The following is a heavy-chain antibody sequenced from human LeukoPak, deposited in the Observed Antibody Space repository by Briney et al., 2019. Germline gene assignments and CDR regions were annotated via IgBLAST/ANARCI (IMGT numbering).Heavy chain of an antibody. Sequence: SETLSLTCTVSGDSISSCCWSWIRQSAGEGLEWTGRIYTDDIIYNPSLKSRVTISVDRSKNQLSLWLSSVTAADTAVYYCARGFDGSGTFYFDFWGQGTLVTVSS. V-gene: IGHV4-4*07. D-gene: IGHD3-22*01. CDR3: ARGFDGSGTFYFDF. CDR2: IYTDDI. CDR1: GDSISSCC. J-gene: IGHJ4*02.